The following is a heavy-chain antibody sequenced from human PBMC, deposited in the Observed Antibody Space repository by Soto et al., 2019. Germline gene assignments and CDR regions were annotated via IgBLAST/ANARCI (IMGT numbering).Heavy chain of an antibody. Sequence: ASVKVSCKASGYTFTSYGISWVRQAPGQGLEWMGWISAYNGNTNYAQKLQGRVTMTTDTSTSTAYMELRSLRSDDTAVYYCARVPNYYDSSGYYSDYWGQGXLVTVYS. CDR3: ARVPNYYDSSGYYSDY. CDR2: ISAYNGNT. CDR1: GYTFTSYG. V-gene: IGHV1-18*04. D-gene: IGHD3-22*01. J-gene: IGHJ4*02.